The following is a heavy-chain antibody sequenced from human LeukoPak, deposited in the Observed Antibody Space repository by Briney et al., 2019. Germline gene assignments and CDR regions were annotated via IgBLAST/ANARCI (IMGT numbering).Heavy chain of an antibody. CDR2: IYSGGST. V-gene: IGHV3-53*01. D-gene: IGHD3-3*02. CDR3: ATRSLISPY. CDR1: GFAVSHNY. J-gene: IGHJ4*02. Sequence: PGKSLRLSCAAPGFAVSHNYMSWVRQAPGKGLEWVSCIYSGGSTDYADSVKGRFTISRDNSRNTLYLQMNSLRAEDTAVYYCATRSLISPYWGQGTLVTVSS.